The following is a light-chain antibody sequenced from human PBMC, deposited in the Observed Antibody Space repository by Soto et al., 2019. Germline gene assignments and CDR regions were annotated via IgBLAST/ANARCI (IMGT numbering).Light chain of an antibody. J-gene: IGLJ2*01. V-gene: IGLV2-8*01. CDR3: SSYAGSNNHVV. Sequence: QSALTQPPSASGSPGQSVTISCTGTSSDVGGYDYVSWYQQHPGKAPKFMIFEVNKRPSGVPDRFSGSKSGNTASRTVSGLQAEDEADYYCSSYAGSNNHVVFGGGTKVTVL. CDR1: SSDVGGYDY. CDR2: EVN.